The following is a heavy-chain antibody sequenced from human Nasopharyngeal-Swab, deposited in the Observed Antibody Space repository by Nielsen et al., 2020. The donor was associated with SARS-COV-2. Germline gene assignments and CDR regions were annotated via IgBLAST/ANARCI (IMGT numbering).Heavy chain of an antibody. CDR1: GFTFSSYA. Sequence: GESLKISCAASGFTFSSYAMSWVRQAPGKGLEWVSAISGSGGSTYYADSVKGRFTISRDNSKNTLYLQMNSLRAEDTAVYYCAKEVAAAIGEYYFDYWGQGTLVTVSP. CDR3: AKEVAAAIGEYYFDY. CDR2: ISGSGGST. D-gene: IGHD6-13*01. J-gene: IGHJ4*02. V-gene: IGHV3-23*01.